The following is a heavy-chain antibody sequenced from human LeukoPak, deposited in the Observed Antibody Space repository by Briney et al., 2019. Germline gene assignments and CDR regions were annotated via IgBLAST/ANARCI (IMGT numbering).Heavy chain of an antibody. J-gene: IGHJ6*02. D-gene: IGHD3-10*01. Sequence: SETLSLTCTVSGGSISSYYWSWIREPPGKGLEWMGYVYYIGSTNYNPSLKSRVTISVDTSKNQLSLKLSSVTAADTAVYHCARTSRHFFGSPSNPSTWPDGMDVWGRGTTVTVAS. CDR1: GGSISSYY. CDR3: ARTSRHFFGSPSNPSTWPDGMDV. V-gene: IGHV4-59*01. CDR2: VYYIGST.